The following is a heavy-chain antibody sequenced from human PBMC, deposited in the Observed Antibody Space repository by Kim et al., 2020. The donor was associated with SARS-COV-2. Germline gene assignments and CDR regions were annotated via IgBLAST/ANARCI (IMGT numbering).Heavy chain of an antibody. CDR2: ISYDGSNK. CDR3: AKGLDIVATRPYYYYYYGMDV. Sequence: GGSLRLSCAASGFTFSSYGMHWVRQAPGKGLEWVAVISYDGSNKYYADSVKGRFTISRDNSKNTLYLQMNSLRAEDTAVYYCAKGLDIVATRPYYYYYYGMDVWGQGTTVTVSS. CDR1: GFTFSSYG. J-gene: IGHJ6*02. D-gene: IGHD5-12*01. V-gene: IGHV3-30*18.